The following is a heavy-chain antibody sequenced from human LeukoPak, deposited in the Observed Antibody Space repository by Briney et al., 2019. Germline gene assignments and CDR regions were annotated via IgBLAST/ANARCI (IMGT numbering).Heavy chain of an antibody. CDR1: GGSISSGGYS. CDR2: IYHSGST. V-gene: IGHV4-30-2*01. CDR3: ARGTAAATEYYYYYGMDV. Sequence: SETLSLTCAVSGGSISSGGYSWSWIRQPPGKGLEWIGYIYHSGSTYYNPSLKSRVTISVDRSKNQFSLKLSFVTAADTAVYYCARGTAAATEYYYYYGMDVWGQGTTVTVSS. J-gene: IGHJ6*02. D-gene: IGHD2-15*01.